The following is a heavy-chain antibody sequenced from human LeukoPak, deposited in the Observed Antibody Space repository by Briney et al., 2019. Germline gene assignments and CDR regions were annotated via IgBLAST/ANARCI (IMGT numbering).Heavy chain of an antibody. Sequence: PGGSLRLSCAASGFIFSSYTINWVRQAPGKGLEWLSSISSTSSYIYYADSVKGRFAISRDNAKNLLYLQMNSLRAEDTAVYYCARFFRGDLDVRRQGTTLTVCS. D-gene: IGHD2-21*02. CDR3: ARFFRGDLDV. J-gene: IGHJ6*02. CDR1: GFIFSSYT. CDR2: ISSTSSYI. V-gene: IGHV3-21*01.